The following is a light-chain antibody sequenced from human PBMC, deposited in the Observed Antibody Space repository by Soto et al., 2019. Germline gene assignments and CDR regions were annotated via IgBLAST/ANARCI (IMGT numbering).Light chain of an antibody. Sequence: PGARVTLSCRASQSVSSAFFAWYQQTPGQPPRLLISGASNRATGIPDRFSGSGSGTDFTLTISRLEPEDFAVYYCQQYDSSVTFGQGTKVEIK. CDR2: GAS. V-gene: IGKV3-20*01. CDR3: QQYDSSVT. CDR1: QSVSSAF. J-gene: IGKJ1*01.